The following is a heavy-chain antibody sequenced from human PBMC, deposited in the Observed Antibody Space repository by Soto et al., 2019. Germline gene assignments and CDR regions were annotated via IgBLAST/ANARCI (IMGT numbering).Heavy chain of an antibody. J-gene: IGHJ5*02. Sequence: QVQLVQSVAEVKKPGSSVKVSCKASGGTFSSYAISWVRQAPGQGLGWMGGIIPIFGTANYAQKFQGRVTITADESTSTAYLELSSLRSEDTAVYYCPSVATFVQNWFDPCGQGTLVTVCS. D-gene: IGHD5-12*01. CDR3: PSVATFVQNWFDP. CDR1: GGTFSSYA. CDR2: IIPIFGTA. V-gene: IGHV1-69*12.